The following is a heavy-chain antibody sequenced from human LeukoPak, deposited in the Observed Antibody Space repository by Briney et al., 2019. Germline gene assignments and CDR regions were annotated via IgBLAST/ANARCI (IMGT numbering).Heavy chain of an antibody. D-gene: IGHD3-10*01. CDR1: GFSFGSYW. CDR2: IKQDGDLK. Sequence: GGSLRLSCEASGFSFGSYWMSWVRQAPGKGLEWVANIKQDGDLKYYVDSVEGRFTISRDNAKNSLYLQMNSLNTEDTAVYYCARFAKGYGSGDIDYWGQGTLVTVSS. CDR3: ARFAKGYGSGDIDY. V-gene: IGHV3-7*01. J-gene: IGHJ4*02.